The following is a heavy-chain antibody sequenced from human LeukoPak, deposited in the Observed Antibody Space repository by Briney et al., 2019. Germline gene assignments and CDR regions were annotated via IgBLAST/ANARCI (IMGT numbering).Heavy chain of an antibody. CDR1: GGSISISSYY. D-gene: IGHD3-22*01. CDR2: IYYSGST. CDR3: AIQYYYDSSGYALRRGSLDY. Sequence: PSETLSLTCTVSGGSISISSYYCGWIRQPPGKGLEWIGSIYYSGSTYYNPSLKSRVTISVDTSKNQFFLKLSSVTAADTAVYYCAIQYYYDSSGYALRRGSLDYWGQGTLVTVSS. J-gene: IGHJ4*02. V-gene: IGHV4-39*01.